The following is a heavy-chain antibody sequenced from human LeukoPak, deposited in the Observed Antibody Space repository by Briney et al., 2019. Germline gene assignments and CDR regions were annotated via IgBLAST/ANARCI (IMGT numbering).Heavy chain of an antibody. V-gene: IGHV4-34*01. Sequence: PSETLSLTCAVYGGSFSGYYWSWIRQPPGKGLEWIGEINHSGSTNYNPSLKSRVTISVDTSKNQFSLKLSSVTAADTAVYYCAKEDTAMVTSDYCFDYWGQGTLVTVSS. CDR2: INHSGST. CDR3: AKEDTAMVTSDYCFDY. D-gene: IGHD5-18*01. CDR1: GGSFSGYY. J-gene: IGHJ4*02.